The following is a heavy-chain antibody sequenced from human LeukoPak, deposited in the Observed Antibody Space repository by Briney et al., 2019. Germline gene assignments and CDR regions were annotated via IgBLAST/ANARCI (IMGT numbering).Heavy chain of an antibody. CDR2: IYYSGST. CDR3: ARLTPTVWFDP. Sequence: SEPLSLTCTVSGGSISSYYWSWIRQPPGKGLEWIGYIYYSGSTNYNPSLKSRVTISVDTSKNQFSLKLSSVTAADTAVYYCARLTPTVWFDPWGQGTLDTLPS. D-gene: IGHD1-14*01. V-gene: IGHV4-59*12. CDR1: GGSISSYY. J-gene: IGHJ5*02.